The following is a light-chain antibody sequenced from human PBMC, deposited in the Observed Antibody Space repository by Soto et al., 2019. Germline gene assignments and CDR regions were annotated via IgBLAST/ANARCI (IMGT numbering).Light chain of an antibody. J-gene: IGKJ5*01. CDR3: QQRSNWPPIT. V-gene: IGKV3-11*01. Sequence: SVRTLSPPRLCLSRGAGTTLSRRPSQSVSSYLAWYQQKPGQAPGLLIYDASNRATGIAARFSGSGSGTDFTLTTSSREPEDFAVYYCQQRSNWPPITFGQGTRLEIK. CDR1: QSVSSY. CDR2: DAS.